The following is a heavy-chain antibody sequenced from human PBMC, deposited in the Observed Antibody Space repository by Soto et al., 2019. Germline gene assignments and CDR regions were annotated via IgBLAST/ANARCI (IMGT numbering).Heavy chain of an antibody. Sequence: QVQLAQSGAEVKKPGSSVKVSCRASGGTFSNYAISWVRQAPGQGLEWMGGIVPAFGTPNYAQNLQGRITITADDSTTTVYMDLSSLRSEDTAVYYCARGATIFGVAAYSYYEMEVW. CDR2: IVPAFGTP. CDR1: GGTFSNYA. J-gene: IGHJ6*01. D-gene: IGHD3-3*01. V-gene: IGHV1-69*01. CDR3: ARGATIFGVAAYSYYEMEV.